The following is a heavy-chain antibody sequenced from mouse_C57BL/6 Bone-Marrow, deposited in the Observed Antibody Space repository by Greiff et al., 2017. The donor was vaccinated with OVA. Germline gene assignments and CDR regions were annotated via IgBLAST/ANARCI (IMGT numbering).Heavy chain of an antibody. J-gene: IGHJ2*01. CDR1: GYAFSRYW. Sequence: VKLQESGAELVKPGASVKISCKASGYAFSRYWLNWVKQRPGKGLEWIGQIYPGDGDANYNGKFKGKATMTADKSSSTAYMQLSSLTSEDSAVYFCAREGIYYGSSYVYWGQGTTLTVSS. CDR2: IYPGDGDA. V-gene: IGHV1-80*01. D-gene: IGHD1-1*01. CDR3: AREGIYYGSSYVY.